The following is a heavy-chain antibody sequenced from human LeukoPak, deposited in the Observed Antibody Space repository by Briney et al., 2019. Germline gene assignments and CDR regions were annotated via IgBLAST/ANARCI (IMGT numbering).Heavy chain of an antibody. D-gene: IGHD3-16*02. CDR2: IYHSGST. Sequence: SGTLSLTCAVSGGSISSSNWWSWVRQPPGKGLEWIGEIYHSGSTNYNPSLKSRVTISVDKSKNQFSLKLSSVTAADTAVYYCARERLRLGELSFYYFDYWGQGTLVTVSS. J-gene: IGHJ4*02. CDR3: ARERLRLGELSFYYFDY. V-gene: IGHV4-4*02. CDR1: GGSISSSNW.